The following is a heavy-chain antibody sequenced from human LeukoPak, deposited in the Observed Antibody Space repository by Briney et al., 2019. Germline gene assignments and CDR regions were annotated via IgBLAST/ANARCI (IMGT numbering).Heavy chain of an antibody. Sequence: PGRSLRLSCTASGFTFGDYLMSWFRQAPGKGLEWIGFIRRKLDGGTAEYAASVKGRFTISRDDSTSIAYLRMNSLKTEDTAVYYCSRSSGWLSVYWGQGTLVTVSS. CDR2: IRRKLDGGTA. CDR3: SRSSGWLSVY. J-gene: IGHJ4*02. D-gene: IGHD6-19*01. V-gene: IGHV3-49*03. CDR1: GFTFGDYL.